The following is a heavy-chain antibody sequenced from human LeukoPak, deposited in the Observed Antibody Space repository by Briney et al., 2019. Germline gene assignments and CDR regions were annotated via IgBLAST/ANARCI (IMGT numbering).Heavy chain of an antibody. Sequence: GGSLRLSCAASGFTFSSYAMSWVRQAPGKGLEWVSAISGSGGSTYYADSVKGRFTISRDNSKNTLYLQMNSLRAEDTAIYYCAKTPYGFWSGPSDYWGQGTLVTVSS. V-gene: IGHV3-23*01. CDR1: GFTFSSYA. J-gene: IGHJ4*02. D-gene: IGHD3/OR15-3a*01. CDR3: AKTPYGFWSGPSDY. CDR2: ISGSGGST.